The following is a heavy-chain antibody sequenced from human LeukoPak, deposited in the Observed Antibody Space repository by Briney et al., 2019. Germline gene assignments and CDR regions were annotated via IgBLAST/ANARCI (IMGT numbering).Heavy chain of an antibody. Sequence: GGSLRLSCAASGFTFSSYAMSWVRQAPGKGLEWVSAISGSGGSTYYADSVKGRFTISRDNSKNTVYLQMNSLRAEDTAVYYCAKKPPGRYCSSTSCEDYWGRGTLVTVSS. V-gene: IGHV3-23*01. D-gene: IGHD2-2*01. CDR3: AKKPPGRYCSSTSCEDY. J-gene: IGHJ4*02. CDR1: GFTFSSYA. CDR2: ISGSGGST.